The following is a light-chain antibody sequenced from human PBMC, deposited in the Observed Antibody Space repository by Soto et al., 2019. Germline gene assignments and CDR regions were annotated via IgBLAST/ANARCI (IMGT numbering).Light chain of an antibody. CDR1: QSVSSY. CDR2: EAS. CDR3: QQRSKWPFT. J-gene: IGKJ3*01. V-gene: IGKV3-11*01. Sequence: EIVLTQSPATLSLSPGERATLSCRASQSVSSYLAWYQQKPGQAPRLLIYEASNRATGIPARFSGSGSGTDFILTISSLEHEDFAVYYCQQRSKWPFTFGPGTKVDFK.